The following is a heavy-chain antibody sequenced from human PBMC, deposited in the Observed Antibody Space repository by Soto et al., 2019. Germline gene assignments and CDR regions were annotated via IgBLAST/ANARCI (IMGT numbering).Heavy chain of an antibody. D-gene: IGHD3-10*01. CDR2: IYTSGST. J-gene: IGHJ4*02. Sequence: SETLSLTCTFSVGSIISYYWSWIRQPAGKGLEWIGRIYTSGSTNYNPSLKSRVTMSVDTSKNQFSLKLSSVTAADTAVYYCARDYGGSVKRYYFDYWGQGTLVTVSS. CDR3: ARDYGGSVKRYYFDY. CDR1: VGSIISYY. V-gene: IGHV4-4*07.